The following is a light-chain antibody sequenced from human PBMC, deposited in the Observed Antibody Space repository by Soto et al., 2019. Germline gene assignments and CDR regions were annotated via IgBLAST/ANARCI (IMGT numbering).Light chain of an antibody. Sequence: EIVLTQSPDTLSLSPGERVTLSCRASQSVTNNYLAWYQQKPGQGPRLLIHGASSRAADTPDRFSGIGSGTDVTLTISRLEPEDFALYYCHQYGATQVTCGQGTKLDIK. CDR1: QSVTNNY. V-gene: IGKV3-20*01. J-gene: IGKJ1*01. CDR2: GAS. CDR3: HQYGATQVT.